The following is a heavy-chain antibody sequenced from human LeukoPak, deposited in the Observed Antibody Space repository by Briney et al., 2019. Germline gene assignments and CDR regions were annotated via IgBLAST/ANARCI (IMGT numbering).Heavy chain of an antibody. CDR2: IWYDGSNK. Sequence: GRSLRLSCAASGFTFSSYGMHWVRQAPGKGLEWVAVIWYDGSNKYYADSVKGRFTISRDNSKNTLYLQMNSLRAEDTAVYYCAKTSRSYSSGIDYWGQGTLVTVSS. D-gene: IGHD6-19*01. V-gene: IGHV3-33*06. CDR1: GFTFSSYG. CDR3: AKTSRSYSSGIDY. J-gene: IGHJ4*02.